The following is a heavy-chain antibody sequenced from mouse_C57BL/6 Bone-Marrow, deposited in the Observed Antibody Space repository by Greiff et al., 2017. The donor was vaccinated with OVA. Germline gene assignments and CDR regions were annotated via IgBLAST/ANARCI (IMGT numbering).Heavy chain of an antibody. D-gene: IGHD2-12*01. CDR3: ARESNDVGWYAY. J-gene: IGHJ3*01. V-gene: IGHV1-82*01. Sequence: VQLQQSGPELVKPGASVKISCKASGYAFTSSCMNWVKQRPGKGLEWIGRIYPGDGDTSYNRKFKGKATLTADKSSSTAYMQLSSLTSEDSAVDVCARESNDVGWYAYGGRGTVATVTA. CDR2: IYPGDGDT. CDR1: GYAFTSSC.